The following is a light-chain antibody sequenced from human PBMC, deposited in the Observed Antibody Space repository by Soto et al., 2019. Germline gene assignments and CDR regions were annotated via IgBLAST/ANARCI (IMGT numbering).Light chain of an antibody. J-gene: IGKJ1*01. CDR2: GAS. CDR1: QSVSSY. V-gene: IGKV3-20*01. Sequence: EIVLTQSPGTLSLSPGARATLSCRASQSVSSYLAWYQQKPGQAPRLLIYGASNRATGIPDRFSASGSGTDFTLTISRLEPEDFAVYYCQQYGSSPFPFGQGTKVDIK. CDR3: QQYGSSPFP.